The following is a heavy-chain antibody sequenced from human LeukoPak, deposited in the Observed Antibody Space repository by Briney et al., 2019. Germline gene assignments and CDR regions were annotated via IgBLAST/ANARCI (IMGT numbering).Heavy chain of an antibody. D-gene: IGHD3-10*01. CDR1: GFTFSSYW. CDR3: ARDLRRPYGSGSYYNGVRFDP. J-gene: IGHJ5*02. Sequence: GGSVRLSCAASGFTFSSYWMSWVRQAPGKGLEWVANIKQDGSEKYYVDYVKGRFTISRDNAKNSLYLQMNSLRAEDTAVYYCARDLRRPYGSGSYYNGVRFDPWGQGTLVTVSS. CDR2: IKQDGSEK. V-gene: IGHV3-7*01.